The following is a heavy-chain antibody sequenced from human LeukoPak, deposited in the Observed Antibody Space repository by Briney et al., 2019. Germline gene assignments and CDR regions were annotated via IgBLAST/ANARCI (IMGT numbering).Heavy chain of an antibody. D-gene: IGHD3-22*01. CDR3: ANYYDSSGYYALDM. CDR2: INEDGSEK. V-gene: IGHV3-7*01. J-gene: IGHJ3*02. Sequence: PGGSLRLSCAASGFTFSSYAMSWVRQAPGKGLEWVANINEDGSEKNYVDSVKGRFTISRDNAKNSLYLEMNSLTAEDTAVYYCANYYDSSGYYALDMWGQGTMVTVSP. CDR1: GFTFSSYA.